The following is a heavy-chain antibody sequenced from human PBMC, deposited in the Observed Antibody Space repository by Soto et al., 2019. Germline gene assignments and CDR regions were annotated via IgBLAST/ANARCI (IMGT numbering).Heavy chain of an antibody. V-gene: IGHV3-7*02. Sequence: PGGSLRLSCAASGFTFSSYWMSWVRQVPGKGLEWVANIKQDGSEQYYVDSVMGRFTISRDNAKNSLYLQMNSLRAEDTAVYYCETPSILDYWGQGALVTVSS. CDR1: GFTFSSYW. CDR3: ETPSILDY. J-gene: IGHJ4*02. D-gene: IGHD2-2*01. CDR2: IKQDGSEQ.